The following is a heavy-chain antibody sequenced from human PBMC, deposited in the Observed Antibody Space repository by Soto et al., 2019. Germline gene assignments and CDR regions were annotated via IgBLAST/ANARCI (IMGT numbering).Heavy chain of an antibody. CDR2: IIPIFGTA. J-gene: IGHJ5*02. D-gene: IGHD2-15*01. Sequence: ASVKVSCKASGGTFSSYAISWVRQAPGQGLEWMGGIIPIFGTANYAQKFQGRVTITADESTSTAYMELSSLRSEDTAVYYCARGDTERVVVVAATPFSHWFDPWGQGTLVTVSS. V-gene: IGHV1-69*13. CDR3: ARGDTERVVVVAATPFSHWFDP. CDR1: GGTFSSYA.